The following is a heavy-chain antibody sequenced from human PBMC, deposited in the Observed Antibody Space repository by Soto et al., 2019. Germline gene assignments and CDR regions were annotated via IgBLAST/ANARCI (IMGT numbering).Heavy chain of an antibody. J-gene: IGHJ6*02. CDR2: IIPILGIA. D-gene: IGHD4-17*01. V-gene: IGHV1-69*08. Sequence: QVQLVQSGAEVKKPGSSVKVSCKASGGTFSSYTISWVRQAPGQGLEWMGRIIPILGIANYAQKFQGRVTITXXKXTXXAYVELSSLRSEDTAVYYCARDPTVTTFYYCGMDVWGQGTTVTVSS. CDR3: ARDPTVTTFYYCGMDV. CDR1: GGTFSSYT.